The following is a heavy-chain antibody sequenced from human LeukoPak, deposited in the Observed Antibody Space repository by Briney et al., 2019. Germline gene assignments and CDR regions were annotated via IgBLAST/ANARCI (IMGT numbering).Heavy chain of an antibody. CDR1: GYTFTSYY. D-gene: IGHD3-10*01. CDR3: ARGLAHYGSGSYYTRNWFDP. J-gene: IGHJ5*02. Sequence: ASVKVSCKASGYTFTSYYMHWVRQAPGQGLEWMGIINPSGGSTSYAQKFQGRVTMTRDTSTSTVYMELSSLRSEDTAVYYCARGLAHYGSGSYYTRNWFDPWGQGTLVTVSS. V-gene: IGHV1-46*01. CDR2: INPSGGST.